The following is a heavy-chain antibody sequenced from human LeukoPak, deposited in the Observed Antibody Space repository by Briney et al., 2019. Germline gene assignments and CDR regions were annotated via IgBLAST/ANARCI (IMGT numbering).Heavy chain of an antibody. D-gene: IGHD3-3*01. J-gene: IGHJ6*03. Sequence: ASVKVSCKASGYTFTSYYMHGVRQAPGQGLEWMGIINPSGGSTSYAQKFQGRVTMTRDMSTSTVYMELSSLRSEDTAVYYCARERGNDFWSGRVQTMDVWGKGTTVTVSS. CDR3: ARERGNDFWSGRVQTMDV. V-gene: IGHV1-46*01. CDR1: GYTFTSYY. CDR2: INPSGGST.